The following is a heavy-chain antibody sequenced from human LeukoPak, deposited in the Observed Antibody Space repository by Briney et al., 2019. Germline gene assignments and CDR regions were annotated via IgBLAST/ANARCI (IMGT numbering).Heavy chain of an antibody. V-gene: IGHV3-21*06. CDR3: AKVAKYYYGPETYYFFEQ. J-gene: IGHJ4*02. Sequence: GGSLRLSCAASGFTFSSYSMNWARQPPGKGLGWVSSISDSGSFIYYAHSMKGRLTISRDHAKNSLYLQMNRLSAEATAVYYCAKVAKYYYGPETYYFFEQWGQGTPVTASS. D-gene: IGHD3-10*01. CDR2: ISDSGSFI. CDR1: GFTFSSYS.